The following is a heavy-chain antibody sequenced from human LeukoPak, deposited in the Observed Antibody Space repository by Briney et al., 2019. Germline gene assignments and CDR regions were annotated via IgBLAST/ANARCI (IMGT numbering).Heavy chain of an antibody. V-gene: IGHV1-46*01. CDR1: GYTFTSYY. D-gene: IGHD2-2*01. CDR2: INPSGGST. CDR3: ARDIVVVPAAIPTANYYYYYGMDV. J-gene: IGHJ6*02. Sequence: ASVKVSCKASGYTFTSYYMHWMRQAPGQGLEWMGIINPSGGSTSYAQKFQGRVTMTRDTSTSTVYMGLSSLRSEDTAVYYCARDIVVVPAAIPTANYYYYYGMDVWGQGTTVTVSS.